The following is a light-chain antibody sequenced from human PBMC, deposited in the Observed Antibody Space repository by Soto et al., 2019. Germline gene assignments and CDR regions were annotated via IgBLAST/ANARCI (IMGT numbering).Light chain of an antibody. CDR3: HHRSNWHFT. CDR1: QSVSSY. Sequence: EIVLTQSPATLSLSPGERATLSCRASQSVSSYLAWSQQKPVQAPRLLIYDASNRATGVPARFSGSGSGTDFNLSISSLEPEDFAVYYCHHRSNWHFTFGRVTKVDVK. CDR2: DAS. V-gene: IGKV3D-11*02. J-gene: IGKJ3*01.